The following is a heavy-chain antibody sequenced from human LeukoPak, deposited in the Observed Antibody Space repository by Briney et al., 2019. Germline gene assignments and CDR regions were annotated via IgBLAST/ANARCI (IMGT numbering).Heavy chain of an antibody. V-gene: IGHV3-66*01. J-gene: IGHJ4*02. CDR2: IYTSGIT. D-gene: IGHD1-26*01. CDR3: AREDAGGTYSFDY. Sequence: GGSLRLSCAVSGFTVSSNFMSWVRQAPGKGPEWVSVIYTSGITYYADSVRGRFTISRGNSKNTLYLQMDSLTAEDTAVYYCAREDAGGTYSFDYWGQGTPVTVSS. CDR1: GFTVSSNF.